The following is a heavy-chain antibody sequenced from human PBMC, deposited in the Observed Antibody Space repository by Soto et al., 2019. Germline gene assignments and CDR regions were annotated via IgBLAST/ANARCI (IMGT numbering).Heavy chain of an antibody. D-gene: IGHD3-10*01. CDR2: IYSGGST. V-gene: IGHV3-66*01. CDR3: AKNLRGGVWKEDV. J-gene: IGHJ6*04. CDR1: GFTVSSNY. Sequence: PGGSLRLSCAASGFTVSSNYMSWVRQAPGKGLEWVSVIYSGGSTNYADSVKGRFTISRDNSKNTLFLQMSSLRAEDTAVYYCAKNLRGGVWKEDVWGKGTTVTVSS.